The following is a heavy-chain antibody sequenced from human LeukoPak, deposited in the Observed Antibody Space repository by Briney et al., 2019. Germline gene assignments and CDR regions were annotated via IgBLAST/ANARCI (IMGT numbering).Heavy chain of an antibody. CDR3: ARAPGTMIVVDY. D-gene: IGHD3-22*01. CDR1: GFTFSSYG. V-gene: IGHV3-30*03. CDR2: TSFDGSDN. J-gene: IGHJ4*02. Sequence: GRSLRLSCAASGFTFSSYGMHWVRQAPGKGLKWVAVTSFDGSDNYYADSVKGRFTISRDNSKNTLYLQMNSLRPDDTAVYYCARAPGTMIVVDYWGQGTLVTVSS.